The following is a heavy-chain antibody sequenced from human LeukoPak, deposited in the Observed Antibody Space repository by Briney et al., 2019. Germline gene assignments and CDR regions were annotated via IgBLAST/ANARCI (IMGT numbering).Heavy chain of an antibody. CDR2: IYNSGST. CDR1: GGSISSYY. D-gene: IGHD6-13*01. J-gene: IGHJ5*02. V-gene: IGHV4-38-2*02. CDR3: ARAYSSSWYWNWFDP. Sequence: TSETLSLTCTVSGGSISSYYWGWIRQAPGKGLEWIGSIYNSGSTYYNPSLKSRVTISVDMSKNQFSLKMSSVTAADTAVYYCARAYSSSWYWNWFDPWGQGTLVTVSS.